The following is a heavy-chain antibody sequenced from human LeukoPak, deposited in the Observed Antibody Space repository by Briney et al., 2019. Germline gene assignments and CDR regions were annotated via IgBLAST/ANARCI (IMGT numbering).Heavy chain of an antibody. D-gene: IGHD3-9*01. CDR1: GFTFSSYG. CDR3: AKDVLRYFDWLFD. V-gene: IGHV3-30*02. CDR2: IRYDGSNK. J-gene: IGHJ4*02. Sequence: AGGSLRLSCAASGFTFSSYGMHWVRQAPGKGLEWVAFIRYDGSNKYYADSVKGRFTISRDNSKNTLYLQMNSLRAEDTAAYYCAKDVLRYFDWLFDWGQGTLVTVSS.